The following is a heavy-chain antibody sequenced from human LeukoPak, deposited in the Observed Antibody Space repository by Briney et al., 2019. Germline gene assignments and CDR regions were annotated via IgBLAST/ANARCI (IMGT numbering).Heavy chain of an antibody. CDR1: GFTVSSNY. CDR3: AKDGYSGYDRRSFFDY. Sequence: GGSLRLSCAASGFTVSSNYMSWVRQAPGKGLEWVSGISWNSGSIGYADSVKGRFTISRDNAKNSLYLRMNSLRAEDTALYYCAKDGYSGYDRRSFFDYWGQGTLVTVSS. V-gene: IGHV3-9*01. D-gene: IGHD5-12*01. CDR2: ISWNSGSI. J-gene: IGHJ4*02.